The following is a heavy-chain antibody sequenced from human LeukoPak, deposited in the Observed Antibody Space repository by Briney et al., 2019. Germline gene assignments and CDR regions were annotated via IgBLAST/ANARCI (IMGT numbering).Heavy chain of an antibody. J-gene: IGHJ4*02. V-gene: IGHV3-30*18. Sequence: GGSLRLSCAASGFTFSSYGMHWVRQAPGKGLEWVAVISYDGSNKYYAASVKGRFTISRDNSKNTLYLQMNSLRAEDTAVYYCAKALWFGELLSYFDYWGQGTLVTVSS. CDR2: ISYDGSNK. D-gene: IGHD3-10*01. CDR1: GFTFSSYG. CDR3: AKALWFGELLSYFDY.